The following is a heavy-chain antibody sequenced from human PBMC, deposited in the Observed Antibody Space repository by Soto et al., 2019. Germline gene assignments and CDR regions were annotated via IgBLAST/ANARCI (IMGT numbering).Heavy chain of an antibody. CDR3: ARIYGMCAGNRCPLDF. CDR2: IAPSVGTT. CDR1: GYPFTSYY. J-gene: IGHJ4*02. D-gene: IGHD3-3*02. Sequence: QVQLVQSGAAVQRPGASVKVSCKASGYPFTSYYIHWMRQAPGQGLEWMGVIAPSVGTTRFAQKFQGRIAMTRDTSTSTVHMELNSLRSEDTAVYFCARIYGMCAGNRCPLDFWGQGSLVTVSS. V-gene: IGHV1-46*01.